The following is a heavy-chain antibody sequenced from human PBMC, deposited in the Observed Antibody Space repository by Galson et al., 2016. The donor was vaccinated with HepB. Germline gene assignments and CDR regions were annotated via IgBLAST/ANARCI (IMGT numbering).Heavy chain of an antibody. Sequence: ETLSLTCTVSGSSISSGGYYWSWIRQHPGKGLAWIGSIYFNGNTYYNPSLMSRASISVDTSNNQFSLKFNSMTAADTAVYYCARHINAARWFDPWGQGNLVTVSS. J-gene: IGHJ5*02. CDR2: IYFNGNT. V-gene: IGHV4-39*01. CDR3: ARHINAARWFDP. D-gene: IGHD6-6*01. CDR1: GSSISSGGYY.